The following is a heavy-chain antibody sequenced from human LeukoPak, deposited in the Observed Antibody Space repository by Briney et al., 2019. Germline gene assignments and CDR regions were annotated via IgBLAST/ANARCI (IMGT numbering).Heavy chain of an antibody. D-gene: IGHD3-22*01. V-gene: IGHV4-34*01. CDR2: INHSGST. Sequence: SETLSLTCAVYGGSFSGYYWSWIRQPPGKGLEWIGEINHSGSTNYNPSLKSRVTISVDTSKNQFSLKLSSVTAADTAVYYCARGRTYYYDSSCLFDYWGQGTLVTVSS. CDR3: ARGRTYYYDSSCLFDY. CDR1: GGSFSGYY. J-gene: IGHJ4*02.